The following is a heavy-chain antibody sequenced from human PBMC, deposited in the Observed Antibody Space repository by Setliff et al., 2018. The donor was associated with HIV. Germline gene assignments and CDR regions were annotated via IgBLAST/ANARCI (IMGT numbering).Heavy chain of an antibody. J-gene: IGHJ4*02. Sequence: PSETLSLTCTVSGASISSYYWSWIRQPAGKGLEWLGRVYTSGSTNHNPSLKSRVTMSLDTSKNLFSLKLSSVTAADTAVYYCARRIYGNNPYFDYWSQGTLVTVSS. V-gene: IGHV4-4*07. D-gene: IGHD4-17*01. CDR1: GASISSYY. CDR2: VYTSGST. CDR3: ARRIYGNNPYFDY.